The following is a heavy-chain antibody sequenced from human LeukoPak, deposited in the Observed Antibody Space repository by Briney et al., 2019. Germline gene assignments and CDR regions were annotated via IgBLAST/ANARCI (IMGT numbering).Heavy chain of an antibody. CDR2: IYSGGST. V-gene: IGHV3-53*01. CDR3: ARMGLKYYFDY. CDR1: GFTVSSNY. Sequence: GGSPRLSCAASGFTVSSNYMSWVRQAPGKGLEWVSVIYSGGSTYYADSVKGRFTISRDNSKNTLYLQMNSLRAEDTAVYYCARMGLKYYFDYWGQGTLVTVSS. J-gene: IGHJ4*02.